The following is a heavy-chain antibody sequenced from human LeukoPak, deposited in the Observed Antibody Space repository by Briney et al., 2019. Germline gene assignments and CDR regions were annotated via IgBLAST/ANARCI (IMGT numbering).Heavy chain of an antibody. CDR3: ARDTGSKTPGAMMGATGDAFDI. J-gene: IGHJ3*02. D-gene: IGHD1-26*01. CDR2: ISSNGGST. CDR1: GFTFSSYA. Sequence: GGSLRLSCAASGFTFSSYAMHWVRQAPGKGLEYVSAISSNGGSTYYANSVKGRFTISRDNSKNTLYLQMGSLRAEDTAVYYCARDTGSKTPGAMMGATGDAFDIWGQGTMVTVSS. V-gene: IGHV3-64*01.